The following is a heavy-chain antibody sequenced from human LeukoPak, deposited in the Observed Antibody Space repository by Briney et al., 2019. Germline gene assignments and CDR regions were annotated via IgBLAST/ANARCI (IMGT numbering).Heavy chain of an antibody. CDR3: ARGGIYSNYPDY. D-gene: IGHD4-11*01. Sequence: VASVKVSCKASGGTFSSYAISWVRQAPGQGLEWMGGIIPIFGTANYAQKFQGRVTITADESTSTAYMELSSLRSEDTAVYYCARGGIYSNYPDYWGQGTLVTVSS. J-gene: IGHJ4*02. CDR2: IIPIFGTA. CDR1: GGTFSSYA. V-gene: IGHV1-69*13.